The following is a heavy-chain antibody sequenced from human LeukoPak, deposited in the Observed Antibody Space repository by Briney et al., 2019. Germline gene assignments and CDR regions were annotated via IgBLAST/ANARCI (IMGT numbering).Heavy chain of an antibody. J-gene: IGHJ5*02. CDR2: IYYSGST. CDR1: GGSISSYY. D-gene: IGHD4-17*01. CDR3: ARQAAADYGDYVWFDP. Sequence: PSETLSLTCTVSGGSISSYYWSWIRQPPGKGLEWIGYIYYSGSTNYNPSLKSRVTISVDTSKNQFSLKLSSVTAADTAVYYCARQAAADYGDYVWFDPWGQGTLVTVSS. V-gene: IGHV4-59*08.